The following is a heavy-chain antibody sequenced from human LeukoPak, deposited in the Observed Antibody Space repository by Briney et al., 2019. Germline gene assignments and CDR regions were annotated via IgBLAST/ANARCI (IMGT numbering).Heavy chain of an antibody. V-gene: IGHV4-38-2*02. CDR3: AREHCAGGYCYFLDY. CDR2: MSHSGST. J-gene: IGHJ4*02. D-gene: IGHD2/OR15-2a*01. CDR1: DYPISRGYF. Sequence: SETLSLTCSVSDYPISRGYFWGWIRQPPGKGLEWIATMSHSGSTYFNPSLKSRVIVSIDASKNQFSLNLTSVTAADTAVYYCAREHCAGGYCYFLDYWGQGTLVTVSS.